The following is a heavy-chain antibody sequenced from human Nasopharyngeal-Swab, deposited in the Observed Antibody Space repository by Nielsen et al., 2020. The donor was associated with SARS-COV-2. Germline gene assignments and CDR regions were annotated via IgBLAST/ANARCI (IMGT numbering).Heavy chain of an antibody. CDR3: AREVVPAAIPYYYYGMDV. D-gene: IGHD2-2*01. CDR2: IYYSGST. V-gene: IGHV4-31*03. J-gene: IGHJ6*02. CDR1: DGTISSGGYY. Sequence: SEILSRTCTVSDGTISSGGYYWSWIRQHPGKGLEWIGYIYYSGSTYYNPSLKSRVTISVATSKNQFSLKLSSVTGADTAVYYCAREVVPAAIPYYYYGMDVWGQGTTVTVSS.